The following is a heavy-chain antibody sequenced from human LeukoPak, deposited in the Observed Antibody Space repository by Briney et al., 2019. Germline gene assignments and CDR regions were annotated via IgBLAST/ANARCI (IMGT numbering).Heavy chain of an antibody. J-gene: IGHJ4*02. Sequence: GGSLRLSCAASGFTFSSYAMSWVRQAPGKGLEWVSAISGSGGSTYYADSVKGRFTISRDNSKNTLYLQMNSLRAEDTAVYYCAKDNNVLRYSPVGYWGQGTLVTVSS. CDR3: AKDNNVLRYSPVGY. CDR1: GFTFSSYA. V-gene: IGHV3-23*01. CDR2: ISGSGGST. D-gene: IGHD3-9*01.